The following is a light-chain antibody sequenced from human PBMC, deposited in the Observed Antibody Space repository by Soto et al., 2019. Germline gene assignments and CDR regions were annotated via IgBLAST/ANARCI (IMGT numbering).Light chain of an antibody. V-gene: IGKV3-15*01. CDR1: QSVNGF. CDR2: RIF. Sequence: EIVMTQSPGTLSVIPGESVTLSCRASQSVNGFLDWFQHKPGQAPRLVLKRIFIRAIGVPARFSGSGSGTKFTLTIASLQPDDFATYYCQQYETFSGTFGPGTKVDIK. CDR3: QQYETFSGT. J-gene: IGKJ1*01.